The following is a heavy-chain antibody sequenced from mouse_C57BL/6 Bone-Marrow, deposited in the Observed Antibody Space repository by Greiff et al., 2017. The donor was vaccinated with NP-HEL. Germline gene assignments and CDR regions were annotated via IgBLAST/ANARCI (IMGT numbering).Heavy chain of an antibody. Sequence: QVQLQQSGAELVKPGASVKISCKASGYAFSSYWMNWVKQRPGKGLEWIGQLYPGDGDTNYNGKFKGKATLTADKSSSTAYMQLSSLTSEYSAVYFCARFHGSSPYWYFDVWGTGTTVTVSS. J-gene: IGHJ1*03. CDR2: LYPGDGDT. CDR1: GYAFSSYW. D-gene: IGHD1-1*01. V-gene: IGHV1-80*01. CDR3: ARFHGSSPYWYFDV.